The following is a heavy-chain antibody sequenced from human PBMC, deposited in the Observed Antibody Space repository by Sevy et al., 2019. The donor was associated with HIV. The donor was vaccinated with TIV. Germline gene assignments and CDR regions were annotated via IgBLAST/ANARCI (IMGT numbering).Heavy chain of an antibody. D-gene: IGHD3-22*01. J-gene: IGHJ4*02. CDR2: INQDGSEK. CDR1: EFTFSTDW. V-gene: IGHV3-7*03. CDR3: VRSTDRDIIGVV. Sequence: GGSLRLSCAASEFTFSTDWMTWVRQAPGKGLEWVANINQDGSEKRYVDSVKGRFTISRDNGKKSLYLQMNSLRGDDTAVYYCVRSTDRDIIGVVWGQGTQVTVSS.